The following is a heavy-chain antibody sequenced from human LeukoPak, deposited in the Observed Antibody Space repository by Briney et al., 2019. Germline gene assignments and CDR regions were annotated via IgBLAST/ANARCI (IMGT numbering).Heavy chain of an antibody. CDR3: ARLPRVWFGEPKGAFDI. CDR1: GYTFTSYG. CDR2: ISAYNGNT. V-gene: IGHV1-18*01. Sequence: ASVRVSCKASGYTFTSYGISWVRQAPGQGLEWMGWISAYNGNTNYAQKLQGRVTMTTDTSTSTAYMELRSLRSDDTAVYYCARLPRVWFGEPKGAFDIWGQGTMVTVSS. D-gene: IGHD3-10*01. J-gene: IGHJ3*02.